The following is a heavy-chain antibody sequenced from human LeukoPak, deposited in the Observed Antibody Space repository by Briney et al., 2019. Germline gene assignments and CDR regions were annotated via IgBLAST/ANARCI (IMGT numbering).Heavy chain of an antibody. Sequence: SETLSLTXTVSGGSISSSSYYWGWIRQPPGKGLEWIGSIYYSGSTYYNPSLKSRVTISVDTSKNQFSLKLSSVTAADTAVSYCARLDYGDPYYFDYWGQGTLVTVSS. J-gene: IGHJ4*02. CDR1: GGSISSSSYY. CDR2: IYYSGST. D-gene: IGHD4-17*01. V-gene: IGHV4-39*01. CDR3: ARLDYGDPYYFDY.